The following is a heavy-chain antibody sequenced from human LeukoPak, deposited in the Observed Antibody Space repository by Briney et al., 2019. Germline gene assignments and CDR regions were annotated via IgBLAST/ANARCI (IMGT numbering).Heavy chain of an antibody. Sequence: ASVTVSCKASGYTFTSYAMNWVRQAPGEGLEWMGWINTNTGNPTYAQGFTGRFVFSLDTSVSTAYLQISSLKAEDTAVYYCARDGYNTYDAFDIWGQGTMVTVSS. CDR2: INTNTGNP. V-gene: IGHV7-4-1*02. J-gene: IGHJ3*02. D-gene: IGHD5-24*01. CDR3: ARDGYNTYDAFDI. CDR1: GYTFTSYA.